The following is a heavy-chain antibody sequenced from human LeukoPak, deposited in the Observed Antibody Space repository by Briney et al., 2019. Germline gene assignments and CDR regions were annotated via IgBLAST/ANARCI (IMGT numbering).Heavy chain of an antibody. D-gene: IGHD7-27*01. Sequence: GGSLRLSCAASGFTFRNYWMHWVRQAPGKGLVWVSRINGDGSDISYADSVKGRFTISRDNSKNTLYLQMNSLRAEDTAVYYCAKALENWGPYYYYGMDVWGQGTTVTVSS. V-gene: IGHV3-74*01. J-gene: IGHJ6*02. CDR3: AKALENWGPYYYYGMDV. CDR1: GFTFRNYW. CDR2: INGDGSDI.